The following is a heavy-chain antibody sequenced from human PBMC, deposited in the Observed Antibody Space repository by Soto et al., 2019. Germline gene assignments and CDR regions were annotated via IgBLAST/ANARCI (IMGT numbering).Heavy chain of an antibody. Sequence: SVTLSLACTVSGSSISSGHYWGWIRQPPGKGLEWIGIIYHSGSTYYNPSLKSRLTVSVDTSKNQFSLKLRSVTAADTAVYYCARGSYTGSFPPHFDYWGQGTLVPVSS. V-gene: IGHV4-38-2*02. J-gene: IGHJ4*02. CDR3: ARGSYTGSFPPHFDY. D-gene: IGHD1-26*01. CDR2: IYHSGST. CDR1: GSSISSGHY.